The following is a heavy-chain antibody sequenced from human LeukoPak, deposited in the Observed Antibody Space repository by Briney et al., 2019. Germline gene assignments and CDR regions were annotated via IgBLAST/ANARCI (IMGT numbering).Heavy chain of an antibody. CDR2: ISSSSSYT. J-gene: IGHJ4*02. V-gene: IGHV3-11*05. Sequence: GGSRRLSCAASGFTFSDYYMSWIRQAPGKRLEWVSYISSSSSYTNYADSVKGRFTISRDNAKNSLYLQMNSLRAEDTAVYYCAREKSSGSSNYWGQGTLVTVSS. D-gene: IGHD1-26*01. CDR1: GFTFSDYY. CDR3: AREKSSGSSNY.